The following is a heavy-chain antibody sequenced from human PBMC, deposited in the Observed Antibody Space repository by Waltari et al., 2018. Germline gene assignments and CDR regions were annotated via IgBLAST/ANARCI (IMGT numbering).Heavy chain of an antibody. CDR2: ISSSGSTI. J-gene: IGHJ3*02. V-gene: IGHV3-48*03. Sequence: EVQLVESGGGLVQPGGSLRLSCAASGFTFSSYEMNWVRQAPGKGLEWVSYISSSGSTIYYADSVKGRFTISRDNAKNSLYLQMNSLRAEDTAVYYCALSLGPGAFDIWGQGTMVTVSS. CDR1: GFTFSSYE. D-gene: IGHD3-3*02. CDR3: ALSLGPGAFDI.